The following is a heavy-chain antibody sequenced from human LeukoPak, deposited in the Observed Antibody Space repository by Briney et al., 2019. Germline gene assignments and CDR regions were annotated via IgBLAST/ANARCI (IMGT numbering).Heavy chain of an antibody. CDR3: ARAHPGDWGPGGYFDL. CDR1: GGSISSYY. CDR2: IYYSGST. D-gene: IGHD3/OR15-3a*01. V-gene: IGHV4-59*01. J-gene: IGHJ2*01. Sequence: SETLSLTCTVSGGSISSYYWSWIRQPPGKGLEWIGYIYYSGSTNYNPSLKSRVTISVDKSKNQFSLKLSSVTAADTAVYYCARAHPGDWGPGGYFDLWGRGTLVTVSS.